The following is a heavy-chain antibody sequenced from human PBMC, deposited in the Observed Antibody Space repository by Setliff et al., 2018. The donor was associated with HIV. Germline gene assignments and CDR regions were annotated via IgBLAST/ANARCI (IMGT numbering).Heavy chain of an antibody. CDR3: AGVNTAMARNYYYMDV. J-gene: IGHJ6*03. D-gene: IGHD5-18*01. Sequence: GGSLRLSCAASGFSFRNYHMNWVRQAPGKGLEWVASIDSTGGYIYHADSVKSRVTISVDTSKNQFFLKVTSVTAADTAVYYCAGVNTAMARNYYYMDVWGKGTTVTVSS. CDR2: IDSTGGYI. V-gene: IGHV3-21*01. CDR1: GFSFRNYH.